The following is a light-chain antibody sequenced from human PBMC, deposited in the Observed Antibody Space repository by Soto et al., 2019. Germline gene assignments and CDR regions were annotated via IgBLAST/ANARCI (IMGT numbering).Light chain of an antibody. J-gene: IGKJ2*01. CDR1: QSVSSN. V-gene: IGKV3-15*01. CDR3: QQYKNWPPEYT. Sequence: EIVMTQSPATLSVSPGERATLSCRASQSVSSNLAWYQQKPGQAPRLLIYGASTRATGIPARFSGSGSGTEFTLTISSLQSEDFVVYYCQQYKNWPPEYTFGLGTKLEIK. CDR2: GAS.